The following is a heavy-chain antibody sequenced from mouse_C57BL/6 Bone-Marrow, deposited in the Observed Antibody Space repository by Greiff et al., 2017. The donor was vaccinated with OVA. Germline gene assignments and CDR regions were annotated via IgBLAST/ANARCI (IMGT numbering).Heavy chain of an antibody. Sequence: VQLQQSGPELVKPGASVKISCKASGYSFTGYFMNWVKQSHGKSLEWIGRINPYNGDTFYNQKFKGKATLTVDKSSSTAYMELLRLTSEDIVIYYCARSGGWVRYVLWYFDVWGTGTTVTVSS. CDR3: ARSGGWVRYVLWYFDV. CDR1: GYSFTGYF. V-gene: IGHV1-37*01. J-gene: IGHJ1*03. CDR2: INPYNGDT. D-gene: IGHD2-3*01.